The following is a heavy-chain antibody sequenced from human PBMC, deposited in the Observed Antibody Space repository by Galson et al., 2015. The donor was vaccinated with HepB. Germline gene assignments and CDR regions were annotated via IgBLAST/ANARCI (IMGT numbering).Heavy chain of an antibody. CDR3: ARGLPREQLVTDWFDP. Sequence: SVKVSCKASGGTFSSYTISWVRQAPGRGLEWMGRIIPILGIANYAQKFQGRVTITADKSTSTAYMELSSLRSEDTAVYYCARGLPREQLVTDWFDPWGQGTLGTVSS. CDR1: GGTFSSYT. J-gene: IGHJ5*02. CDR2: IIPILGIA. D-gene: IGHD6-13*01. V-gene: IGHV1-69*02.